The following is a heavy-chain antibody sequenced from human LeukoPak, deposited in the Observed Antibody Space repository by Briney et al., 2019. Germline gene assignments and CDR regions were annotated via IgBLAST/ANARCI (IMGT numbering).Heavy chain of an antibody. D-gene: IGHD3-22*01. CDR3: ARGITMIVAHI. V-gene: IGHV3-7*01. Sequence: GGSLRLSCAASGFTFSNFWMSWVRQAPGKGLEWVANIRQDGNEKYYVDSLKGRFTISRDNAKNSVYLQMSSLRAEDTAVYYCARGITMIVAHIWGQGTMVTVSS. CDR1: GFTFSNFW. J-gene: IGHJ3*02. CDR2: IRQDGNEK.